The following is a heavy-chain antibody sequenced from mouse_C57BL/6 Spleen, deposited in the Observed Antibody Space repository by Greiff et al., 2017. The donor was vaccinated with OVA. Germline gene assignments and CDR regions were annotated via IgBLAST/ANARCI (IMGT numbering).Heavy chain of an antibody. Sequence: QVQLQQSGAELVRPGTSVKVSCKASGYAFTNYLIEWVKQRPGQGLEWIGVINPGSGGTNYNEKFKGKATLTADKSSSTAYMQLSSLTSEDSAVDFCARGNYGSSYDAMDYWGQGTSVTVSS. J-gene: IGHJ4*01. CDR3: ARGNYGSSYDAMDY. CDR1: GYAFTNYL. CDR2: INPGSGGT. D-gene: IGHD1-1*01. V-gene: IGHV1-54*01.